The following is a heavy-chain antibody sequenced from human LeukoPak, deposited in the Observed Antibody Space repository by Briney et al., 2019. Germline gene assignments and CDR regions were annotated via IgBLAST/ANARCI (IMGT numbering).Heavy chain of an antibody. CDR1: GGSISSSSYY. J-gene: IGHJ5*02. D-gene: IGHD2-2*01. CDR2: IYYSGST. V-gene: IGHV4-39*01. CDR3: ARHERCSSINCIYNWFDP. Sequence: PSETLSLTCTVAGGSISSSSYYWGWIRQPPGKGLEWIGRIYYSGSTYYNPSLTSRVTISVATSKNQFSLKLSSVTAADTAVYYCARHERCSSINCIYNWFDPWGQGTLVIVSS.